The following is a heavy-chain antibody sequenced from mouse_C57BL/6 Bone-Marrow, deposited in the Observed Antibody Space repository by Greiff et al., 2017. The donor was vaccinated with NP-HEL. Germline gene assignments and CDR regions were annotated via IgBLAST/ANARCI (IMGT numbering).Heavy chain of an antibody. CDR1: GFNIKDDY. J-gene: IGHJ2*01. CDR2: IDPENGDT. CDR3: TTGLGRLYFDY. D-gene: IGHD4-1*01. Sequence: VQLKESGAELVRPGASVKLSCTASGFNIKDDYMHWVKQRPEQGLEWIGWIDPENGDTEYASKFQGKATITADTSSNTAYLQLSSLTSEDTAVYYCTTGLGRLYFDYWGQGTTLTVSS. V-gene: IGHV14-4*01.